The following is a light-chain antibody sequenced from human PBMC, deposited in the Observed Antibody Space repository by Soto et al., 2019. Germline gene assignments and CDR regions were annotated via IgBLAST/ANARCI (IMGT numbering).Light chain of an antibody. CDR3: QQYHDWPTIT. CDR1: ESIRSD. Sequence: EIVMTQSPDILSVPPGDRATLSCRASESIRSDLAWYQQKPGQAPRLLIFGGSIRAADIPARFSGSGSGTEFTLTLGTLQSEDFAIYYCQQYHDWPTITFGQGTRLDTK. CDR2: GGS. J-gene: IGKJ5*01. V-gene: IGKV3-15*01.